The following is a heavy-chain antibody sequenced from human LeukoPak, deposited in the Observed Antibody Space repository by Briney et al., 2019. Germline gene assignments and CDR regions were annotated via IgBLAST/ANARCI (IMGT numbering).Heavy chain of an antibody. CDR3: ARCVTGGAVAGPGYFDY. D-gene: IGHD6-19*01. CDR2: IYSGGST. CDR1: GFTVSSNY. V-gene: IGHV3-66*02. J-gene: IGHJ4*02. Sequence: GGSLRLSCAASGFTVSSNYMSWVRQAPGKGLEWVSVIYSGGSTYYADSVKGRFTISRDNSKNTLYLQMNSLRAEDTAVYYCARCVTGGAVAGPGYFDYWGQGTLVTVSS.